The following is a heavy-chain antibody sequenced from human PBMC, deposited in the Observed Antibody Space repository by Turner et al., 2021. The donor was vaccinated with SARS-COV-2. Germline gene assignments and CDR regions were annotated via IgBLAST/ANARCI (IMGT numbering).Heavy chain of an antibody. CDR3: ARGRDDYIWGSPTPTYYFDY. CDR2: INHSGNT. Sequence: QVQFQQWAAGWLKLPKTLSPPWPALGGPSGGYYWSFFRQPPGKGLEWIGEINHSGNTNYNPSLQSRVITSVDTSKNHFSLKLTSVTAADTAVYYCARGRDDYIWGSPTPTYYFDYWGQGTLVTVSS. D-gene: IGHD3-16*01. V-gene: IGHV4-34*01. CDR1: GGPSGGYY. J-gene: IGHJ4*02.